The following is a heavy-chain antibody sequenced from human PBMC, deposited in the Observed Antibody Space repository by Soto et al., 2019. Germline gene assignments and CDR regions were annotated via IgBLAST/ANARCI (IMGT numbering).Heavy chain of an antibody. Sequence: ASVKVSGKASGYTFTGYYMDWVRQAPGQGLEWMGWINANSGGTKYARKFQGGVTMTSDTSITTAYMELSRLRSGDTAVYSCAREPATAKPEGVDFWGQGTLVTVSS. D-gene: IGHD1-1*01. J-gene: IGHJ4*02. CDR2: INANSGGT. CDR1: GYTFTGYY. CDR3: AREPATAKPEGVDF. V-gene: IGHV1-2*02.